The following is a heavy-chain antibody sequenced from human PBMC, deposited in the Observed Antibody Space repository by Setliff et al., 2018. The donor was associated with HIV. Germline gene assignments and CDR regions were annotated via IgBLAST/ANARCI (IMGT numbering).Heavy chain of an antibody. CDR2: INGGNGHT. Sequence: ASVKVSCKTSGYTFTNYAIHWVRQAPGQRLEWMGWINGGNGHTKSSERFQGRVTFSRDSSASTAQMELSSLTSEDTAVYFCARWMIRGAIITEFDSWGQGTLVTVSS. D-gene: IGHD3-10*01. J-gene: IGHJ4*02. V-gene: IGHV1-3*01. CDR3: ARWMIRGAIITEFDS. CDR1: GYTFTNYA.